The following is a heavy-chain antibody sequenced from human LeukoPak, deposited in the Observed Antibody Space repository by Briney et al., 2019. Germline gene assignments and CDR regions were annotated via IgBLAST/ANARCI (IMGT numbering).Heavy chain of an antibody. CDR3: ARAEVVVIDY. D-gene: IGHD3-22*01. Sequence: GGSLRLSCAASGFTFSSYSMNWVRQAPGKGLEWVSSISSSSSYIYYADSVKGRFTISRDNAKNSLYLQMNNLRAEDTAVYYCARAEVVVIDYWGQGTLVTVSS. CDR1: GFTFSSYS. CDR2: ISSSSSYI. J-gene: IGHJ4*02. V-gene: IGHV3-21*01.